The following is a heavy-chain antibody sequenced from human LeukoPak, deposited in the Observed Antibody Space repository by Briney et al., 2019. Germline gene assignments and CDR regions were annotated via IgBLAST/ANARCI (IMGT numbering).Heavy chain of an antibody. J-gene: IGHJ4*02. CDR2: INPNSGGT. D-gene: IGHD6-19*01. V-gene: IGHV1-2*02. Sequence: GASVKVSCKASGYTFTGYYMHWVRQAPGQGPEWMGWINPNSGGTNYAQKFRGRVTMTRDTSISTAYMELSSLTSDDTAVYCCARSVAVAGYIFDYWGQGTLVTVSS. CDR1: GYTFTGYY. CDR3: ARSVAVAGYIFDY.